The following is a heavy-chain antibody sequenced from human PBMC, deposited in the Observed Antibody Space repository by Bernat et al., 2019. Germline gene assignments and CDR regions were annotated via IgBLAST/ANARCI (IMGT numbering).Heavy chain of an antibody. CDR2: ISYDGSNK. J-gene: IGHJ5*02. D-gene: IGHD6-13*01. V-gene: IGHV3-30*18. Sequence: QVQLVESGGGVVQPGRSLRLSCAASGFTFSSYGMHWVRQAPGKGLEWVAVISYDGSNKYYADSVKGRFTISRDNSKNTLYLQMNSLRAEDTAVYYCAEDLQLARDSLGGRFDPWGQGTLVTVSS. CDR1: GFTFSSYG. CDR3: AEDLQLARDSLGGRFDP.